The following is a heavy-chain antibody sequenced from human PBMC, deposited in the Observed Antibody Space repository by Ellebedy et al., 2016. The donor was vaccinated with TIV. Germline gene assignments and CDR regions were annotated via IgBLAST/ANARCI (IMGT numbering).Heavy chain of an antibody. CDR3: ARGFGNSRKNEYFQH. CDR2: IYPGDSDT. Sequence: GESLKISCKGSGYSFTSYWIGWVRQMPGKGLEWMGIIYPGDSDTRYSPSFQGQVTISADKSISTAYLQWSSLKASDTAMYYCARGFGNSRKNEYFQHWGQGTLVTVSS. D-gene: IGHD3-10*01. V-gene: IGHV5-51*01. J-gene: IGHJ1*01. CDR1: GYSFTSYW.